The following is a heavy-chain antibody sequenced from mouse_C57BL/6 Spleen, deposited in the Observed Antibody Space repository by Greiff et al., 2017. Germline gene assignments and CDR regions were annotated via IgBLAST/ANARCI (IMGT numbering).Heavy chain of an antibody. Sequence: VQVVESGAELAKPGASVKLSCKASGYTFTSYWMHWVKQRPGQGLEWIGYINPSSGYTKYNQKFKDKATLTADKSSSTAYMQLSILTYEDSAVYYCARSEVYRGYFDYWGQGTTLTVSS. J-gene: IGHJ2*01. V-gene: IGHV1-7*01. D-gene: IGHD1-1*01. CDR3: ARSEVYRGYFDY. CDR1: GYTFTSYW. CDR2: INPSSGYT.